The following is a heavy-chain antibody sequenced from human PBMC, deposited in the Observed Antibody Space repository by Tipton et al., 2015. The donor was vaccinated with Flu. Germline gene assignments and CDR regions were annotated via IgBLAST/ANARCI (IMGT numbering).Heavy chain of an antibody. Sequence: TLSLTCTVSGGSISTGGYYWIWIRQHPGKGLEWIAYTSYSGSTFYNPPLKSRVTTSLDTSKNQFSLKVSSVTAADTAVYYCARRGYGDYAPIDYWGQGTLVNVAS. CDR1: GGSISTGGYY. D-gene: IGHD4-17*01. CDR2: TSYSGST. CDR3: ARRGYGDYAPIDY. V-gene: IGHV4-31*03. J-gene: IGHJ4*02.